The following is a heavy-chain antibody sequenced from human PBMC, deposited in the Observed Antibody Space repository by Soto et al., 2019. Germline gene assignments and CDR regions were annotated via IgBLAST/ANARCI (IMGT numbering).Heavy chain of an antibody. CDR2: IIPIFGTA. CDR3: AKDGGRDGYFGNWYDP. D-gene: IGHD5-12*01. CDR1: GYIFTSYY. J-gene: IGHJ5*02. Sequence: SVKVSCKAVGYIFTSYYIHWVRQAPGQGLEWLGRIIPIFGTANYAQKFQGRVTITADESTTTAYMELSSLRSDDTAVYYCAKDGGRDGYFGNWYDPWGQGTLVTVSS. V-gene: IGHV1-69*13.